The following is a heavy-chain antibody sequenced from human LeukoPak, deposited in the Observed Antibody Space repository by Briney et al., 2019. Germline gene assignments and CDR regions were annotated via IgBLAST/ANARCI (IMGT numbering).Heavy chain of an antibody. D-gene: IGHD5-18*01. J-gene: IGHJ6*03. V-gene: IGHV1-69*13. CDR3: AIYSYGYYHYYYYMDV. CDR1: GGTFSSYA. Sequence: GASVKVSCKASGGTFSSYAISWVRQAPGQGLEWMGGIIPIFGTANYAQKFQGRVTITADESTSTAYMELSSLRSEDTAVYYCAIYSYGYYHYYYYMDVWGKGTTVTISS. CDR2: IIPIFGTA.